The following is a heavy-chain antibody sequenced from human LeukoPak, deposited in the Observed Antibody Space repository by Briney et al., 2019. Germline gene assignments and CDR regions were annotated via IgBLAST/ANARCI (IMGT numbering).Heavy chain of an antibody. Sequence: SETLSLTCAVYGGSFSGYYWSWIRQPPGKGLEWIGEINHSGCTNYNPSLKSRVTISVDTSKNQFSLKLSSVTAADTAVYYCARGSSGDYWGQGTLVTVSS. J-gene: IGHJ4*02. V-gene: IGHV4-34*01. CDR2: INHSGCT. D-gene: IGHD3-22*01. CDR1: GGSFSGYY. CDR3: ARGSSGDY.